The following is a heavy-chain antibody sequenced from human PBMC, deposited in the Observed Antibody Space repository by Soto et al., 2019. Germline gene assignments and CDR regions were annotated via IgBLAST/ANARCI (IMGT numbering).Heavy chain of an antibody. CDR1: GYSISSGCY. CDR2: IYHSGST. Sequence: ASETLSLTCAVSGYSISSGCYWGRIRQPPGKGLEWIGSIYHSGSTYYNPSLKSRVTISVDTSKNQFSLKLSSVTAADTAVYYCAREKAARPFDYWGQGTLVTVSS. J-gene: IGHJ4*02. V-gene: IGHV4-38-2*02. D-gene: IGHD6-6*01. CDR3: AREKAARPFDY.